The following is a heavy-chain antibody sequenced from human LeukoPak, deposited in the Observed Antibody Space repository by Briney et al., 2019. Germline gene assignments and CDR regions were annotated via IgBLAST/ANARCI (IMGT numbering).Heavy chain of an antibody. J-gene: IGHJ4*02. CDR1: GGSFSGYY. D-gene: IGHD3-9*01. CDR3: ARGSGFDY. CDR2: INHSGST. Sequence: KPSDTLSLTCAVWGGSFSGYYWSWIRQPPGKGLEWIGEINHSGSTNYNPSLKSRVTISVDTPKNQFSLKLSSVTAADTAVYYCARGSGFDYWGQGTLVTVSS. V-gene: IGHV4-34*01.